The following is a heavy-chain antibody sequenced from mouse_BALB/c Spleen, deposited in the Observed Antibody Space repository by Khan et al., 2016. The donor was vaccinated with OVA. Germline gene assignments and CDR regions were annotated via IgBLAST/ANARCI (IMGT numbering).Heavy chain of an antibody. D-gene: IGHD2-1*01. V-gene: IGHV1S81*02. CDR2: INPSNGRI. CDR1: GYTLTSYW. CDR3: ARLLINFDY. Sequence: QVQLQQPGAELVNPGASVNLSCKASGYTLTSYWMHWVKQRPGQGLEWIGEINPSNGRINYNEKFKSKATLTVDKSSSTAYMQLSSPTSEASAVYYCARLLINFDYWGQGTTLTVSS. J-gene: IGHJ2*01.